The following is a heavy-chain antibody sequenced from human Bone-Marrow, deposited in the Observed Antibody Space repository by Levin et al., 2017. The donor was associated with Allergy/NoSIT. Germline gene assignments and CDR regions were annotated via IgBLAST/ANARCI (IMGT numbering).Heavy chain of an antibody. CDR2: ISGSGGST. CDR1: GFIFSSYA. Sequence: PGGSLRLSCAASGFIFSSYAMSWVRQAPGKGLEWVSAISGSGGSTYYADSVQGRFTISRDNSKYTLHLQMNSLTVEDTAVYYCAKHEYSSGWDDFDYWGQGTLVTVSS. J-gene: IGHJ4*02. V-gene: IGHV3-23*01. CDR3: AKHEYSSGWDDFDY. D-gene: IGHD6-19*01.